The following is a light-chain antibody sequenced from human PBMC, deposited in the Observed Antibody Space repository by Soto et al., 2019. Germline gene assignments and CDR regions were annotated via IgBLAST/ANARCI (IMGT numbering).Light chain of an antibody. CDR2: GAV. J-gene: IGKJ3*01. CDR3: QNYNSAPFT. Sequence: DIPMTQSPSSLSASLGDRVTITCRASQGIANYLAWYQHKPGKVPNLLIYGAVTLQSGVPSRFSGSGSGTDFSLTISSLQAEDVATYYCQNYNSAPFTFGHGTKVHIK. CDR1: QGIANY. V-gene: IGKV1-27*01.